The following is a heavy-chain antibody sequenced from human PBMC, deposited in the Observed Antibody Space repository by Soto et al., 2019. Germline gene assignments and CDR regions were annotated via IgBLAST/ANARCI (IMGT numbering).Heavy chain of an antibody. J-gene: IGHJ6*02. CDR2: MNPNSGNT. V-gene: IGHV1-8*01. D-gene: IGHD2-2*01. CDR1: GYTFTSYD. Sequence: QVQLVQSGAEVKKPGASVKVSCKASGYTFTSYDINWVRQATGQGLEWMGWMNPNSGNTGYAQKFQGRVTMTRNTSISTAYMEMSSLRSDDTAVYYCARGSRIVPASDYYYGMDVWGQGTTVTVSS. CDR3: ARGSRIVPASDYYYGMDV.